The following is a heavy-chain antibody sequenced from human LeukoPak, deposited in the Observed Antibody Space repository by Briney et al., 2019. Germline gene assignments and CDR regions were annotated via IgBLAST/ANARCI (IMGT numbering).Heavy chain of an antibody. CDR2: ISYDGSNE. V-gene: IGHV3-30*04. Sequence: PGGSLRLSCAASGFTFSSYVMHWVRQAPGKGLEWVAIISYDGSNEYYADSVKGRFTISRDNSKNTLYLQMNSLRADDTAVYYCAKLISPYDYWGQGTLVLVSS. CDR1: GFTFSSYV. D-gene: IGHD5-24*01. J-gene: IGHJ4*02. CDR3: AKLISPYDY.